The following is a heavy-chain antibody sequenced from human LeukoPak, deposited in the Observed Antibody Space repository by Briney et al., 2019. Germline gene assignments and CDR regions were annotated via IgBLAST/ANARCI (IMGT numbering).Heavy chain of an antibody. Sequence: SETLPFTCTVSGASVNSFYWNWIRQPPGKGLEWIGYIYYSGSPNYNPSLKSRVTMSIDTSKNQFSLKLNSVTAADMAVYFCARGRDLGQDYCGQGTLLTLPS. J-gene: IGHJ4*02. V-gene: IGHV4-59*02. CDR3: ARGRDLGQDY. D-gene: IGHD3-16*01. CDR2: IYYSGSP. CDR1: GASVNSFY.